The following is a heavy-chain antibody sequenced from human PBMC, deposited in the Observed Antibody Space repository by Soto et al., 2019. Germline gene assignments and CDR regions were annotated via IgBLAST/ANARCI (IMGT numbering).Heavy chain of an antibody. J-gene: IGHJ6*02. D-gene: IGHD6-25*01. CDR2: IKSKTDGGTT. CDR1: GFTFSNAW. V-gene: IGHV3-15*07. Sequence: GGSLRLSCAASGFTFSNAWMNWVRQAPGKGLEWVSRIKSKTDGGTTDYAAPVKGRFTISRDDSKNTLYLQMNSLKTEDTAVYYCTTGAEGVYYYYGMDVWGQGTTVTVSS. CDR3: TTGAEGVYYYYGMDV.